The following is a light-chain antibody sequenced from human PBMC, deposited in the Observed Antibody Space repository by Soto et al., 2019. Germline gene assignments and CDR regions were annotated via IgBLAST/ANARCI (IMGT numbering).Light chain of an antibody. Sequence: DIQMTQSPSSLPASFGDRVTLTCRASQNIDTYLNWYQQKPGTAPKLLMYVASSLHSGVPSRFSGSGTGTDLTSTISILRPEDFATYYCQQSHTTPYTFGQGTKLEI. V-gene: IGKV1-39*01. CDR2: VAS. CDR3: QQSHTTPYT. J-gene: IGKJ2*01. CDR1: QNIDTY.